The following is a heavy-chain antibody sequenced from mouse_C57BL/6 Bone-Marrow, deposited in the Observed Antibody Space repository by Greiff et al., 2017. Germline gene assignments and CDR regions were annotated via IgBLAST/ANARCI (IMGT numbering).Heavy chain of an antibody. V-gene: IGHV1-81*01. CDR3: ARRPHYGSSSAWFAY. Sequence: VQLQQSGAELARPGASVKLSCKASGYTFTSYGISWVKQRTGQGLEWIGEIYPRSGNTYYNEKFKGKATLTADKSSSTAYMELRSLTSEDSAVYFCARRPHYGSSSAWFAYWGQGTLVTVSA. CDR2: IYPRSGNT. D-gene: IGHD1-1*01. CDR1: GYTFTSYG. J-gene: IGHJ3*01.